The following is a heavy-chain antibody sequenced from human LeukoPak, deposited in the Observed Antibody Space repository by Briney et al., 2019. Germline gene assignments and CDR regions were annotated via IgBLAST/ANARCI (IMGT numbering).Heavy chain of an antibody. CDR3: SRHNREYASDSPLDY. CDR2: FYPGDSDT. D-gene: IGHD1-14*01. J-gene: IGHJ4*02. CDR1: EYSFTTYW. V-gene: IGHV5-51*01. Sequence: GESLKISCKGSEYSFTTYWIVWVRQMPGKGLEWMGIFYPGDSDTRYSPSFQGQVPISAAKSICTAYLQWRSLKASDTVIYYCSRHNREYASDSPLDYWGQGTLVTVSS.